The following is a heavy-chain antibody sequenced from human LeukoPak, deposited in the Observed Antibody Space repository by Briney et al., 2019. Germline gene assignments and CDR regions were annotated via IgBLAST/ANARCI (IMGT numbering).Heavy chain of an antibody. Sequence: GASVKVSCKASGCTFTSYDINWVRQATGQGLEWMGWMNPNSGNTGYAQKFQGRVTMTRNTSISTAYMELSSLRSEDTAVYYCARSFTGYFDWLLSRPYYYYGMDVWGQGTTVTVSS. CDR3: ARSFTGYFDWLLSRPYYYYGMDV. D-gene: IGHD3-9*01. CDR2: MNPNSGNT. CDR1: GCTFTSYD. V-gene: IGHV1-8*01. J-gene: IGHJ6*02.